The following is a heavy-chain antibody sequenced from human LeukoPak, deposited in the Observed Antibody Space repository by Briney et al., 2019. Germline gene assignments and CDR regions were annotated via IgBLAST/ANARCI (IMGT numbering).Heavy chain of an antibody. J-gene: IGHJ3*02. D-gene: IGHD6-19*01. CDR3: ATPREQWLQYAFDI. Sequence: ASVKVSCKASGYTFTGYYMHWVRQAPGQGLEWMGWINPNSGGTNYAQKFQGRVTMTRDTSISTAYMELSRLRPDDTAVYYCATPREQWLQYAFDIWGQGTMVTVSS. CDR1: GYTFTGYY. V-gene: IGHV1-2*02. CDR2: INPNSGGT.